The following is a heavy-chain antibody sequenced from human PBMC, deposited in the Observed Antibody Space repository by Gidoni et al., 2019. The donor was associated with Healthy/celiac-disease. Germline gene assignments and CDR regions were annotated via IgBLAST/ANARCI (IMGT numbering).Heavy chain of an antibody. CDR2: IYSGGST. V-gene: IGHV3-53*01. D-gene: IGHD2-8*02. CDR3: ARDGPTGSDY. Sequence: EVQLVESGGGLIQPGGSLRLSCAASGFTVRSHYTSWVRQAPGKGLSWVSVIYSGGSTYYADSVNGRFTISRDNSKNTLYLQMTSLRAQDTAVYYCARDGPTGSDYWGQGTLVTVAS. J-gene: IGHJ4*02. CDR1: GFTVRSHY.